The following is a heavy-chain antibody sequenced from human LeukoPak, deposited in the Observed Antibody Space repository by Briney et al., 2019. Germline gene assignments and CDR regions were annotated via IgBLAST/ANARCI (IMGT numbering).Heavy chain of an antibody. V-gene: IGHV3-30-3*01. J-gene: IGHJ6*02. CDR2: ISYDGSNK. D-gene: IGHD3-9*01. Sequence: GRPLRLSCAASGFTFSSYAMHWVRQAPGKGLEWVAVISYDGSNKYYADSVEGRFTISRDNAKNSLFLQMNSLRADDTAVYYCAREVVIFPDYYYYGMDVWGQGTTVTVSS. CDR3: AREVVIFPDYYYYGMDV. CDR1: GFTFSSYA.